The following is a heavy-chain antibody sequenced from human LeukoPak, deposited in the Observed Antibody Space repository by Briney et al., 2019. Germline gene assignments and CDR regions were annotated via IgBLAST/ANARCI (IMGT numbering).Heavy chain of an antibody. V-gene: IGHV1-69*13. D-gene: IGHD6-13*01. J-gene: IGHJ4*02. CDR1: GGTFSSYA. CDR3: ASSWYGYYVYFDY. CDR2: IIPIFGTA. Sequence: GASVKVSCKASGGTFSSYAISWVRQAPGQGLEWMGGIIPIFGTANYAQKFQGRVTITADESTSTAYMELSSLRSEDMAVYYCASSWYGYYVYFDYWGQGTLVTVSS.